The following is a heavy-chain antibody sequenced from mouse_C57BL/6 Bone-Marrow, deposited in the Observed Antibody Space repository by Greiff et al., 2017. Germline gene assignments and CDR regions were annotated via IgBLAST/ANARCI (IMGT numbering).Heavy chain of an antibody. D-gene: IGHD2-5*01. J-gene: IGHJ4*01. Sequence: EVKLVESGPVLVKPGASVKMSCKASGYTFTDYYMNWVKQSHGKSLEWIGVINPYNGGTSYNQKFKGKATLTVDKSSSTAYMELNSLTSEDSAVYYCARRGNYSNYFSYAMDYWGQGTSVTVSS. CDR1: GYTFTDYY. CDR2: INPYNGGT. CDR3: ARRGNYSNYFSYAMDY. V-gene: IGHV1-19*01.